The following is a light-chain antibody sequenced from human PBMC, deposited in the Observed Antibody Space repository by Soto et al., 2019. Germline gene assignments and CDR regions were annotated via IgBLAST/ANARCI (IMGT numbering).Light chain of an antibody. J-gene: IGKJ1*01. CDR3: QQYDNWPRT. V-gene: IGKV3-15*01. CDR1: QNVGSN. Sequence: EVVMTQSPATLYVSTGERATLSCRASQNVGSNLAWYQRKPGQAPRLLIYGASTRATGIPARFSGSGSATEFTLTISSLQSEDFVVYYCQQYDNWPRTFGQGTKVEIK. CDR2: GAS.